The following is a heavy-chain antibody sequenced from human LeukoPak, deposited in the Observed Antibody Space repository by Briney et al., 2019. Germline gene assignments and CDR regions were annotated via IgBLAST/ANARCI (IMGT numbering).Heavy chain of an antibody. CDR1: GYTFTDYY. CDR3: ARSQIKDRYKFGY. J-gene: IGHJ4*02. V-gene: IGHV1-2*02. CDR2: INPNSGGT. Sequence: ASVTVSCMASGYTFTDYYMHWVRPAPGQGVEWVGWINPNSGGTNYAQKFQGRVTITRDTSISTAYMELSRLRSDDTAVYYCARSQIKDRYKFGYWGQGTLVTVSS. D-gene: IGHD1-1*01.